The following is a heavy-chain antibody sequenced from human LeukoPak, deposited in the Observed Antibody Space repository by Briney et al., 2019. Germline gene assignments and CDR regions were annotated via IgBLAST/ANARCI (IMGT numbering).Heavy chain of an antibody. J-gene: IGHJ4*02. CDR1: GFTFSSYA. CDR3: ATGGRGLDY. D-gene: IGHD3-16*01. Sequence: GGSLRLSCTASGFTFSSYAMSWVRLAPGKGLEWVSALIGSGGTTYYADSVKGRFTISRDNSRNTLYLQMNSLRAEDTAVYYCATGGRGLDYWGQGTLVTVCS. V-gene: IGHV3-23*01. CDR2: LIGSGGTT.